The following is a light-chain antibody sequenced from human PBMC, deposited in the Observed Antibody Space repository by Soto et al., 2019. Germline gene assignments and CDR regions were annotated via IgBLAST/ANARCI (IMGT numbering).Light chain of an antibody. J-gene: IGKJ4*02. V-gene: IGKV3-15*01. CDR3: QEYNHWHPVT. Sequence: ILVTQSPATLSLSPGKSATLSXRASQDLNVRYLAWYPQKPXXPTRLXXXDPXTRATGIPARFSGSGSGREFSITISSLQSEEFAVYYCQEYNHWHPVTFGGGTKVDIK. CDR2: DPX. CDR1: QDLNVRY.